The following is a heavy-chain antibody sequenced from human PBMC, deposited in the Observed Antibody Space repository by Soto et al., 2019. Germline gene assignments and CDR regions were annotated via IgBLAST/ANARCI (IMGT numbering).Heavy chain of an antibody. CDR1: GLSLSTSGVA. V-gene: IGHV2-5*02. CDR2: IYWDDNN. J-gene: IGHJ4*02. D-gene: IGHD3-3*01. Sequence: SGPTLVNPTETLTLTCTFSGLSLSTSGVAVGWIRQPPGKTLEWLALIYWDDNNRYSPSLKSRLTVTKDTSKNQVVLTMTNMDPVDTGTYYCAHSDPSDDFWSGSPFHWGQGSQVTVS. CDR3: AHSDPSDDFWSGSPFH.